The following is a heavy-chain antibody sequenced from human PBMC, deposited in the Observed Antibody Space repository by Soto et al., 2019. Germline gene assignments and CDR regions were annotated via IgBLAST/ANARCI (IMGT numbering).Heavy chain of an antibody. CDR3: EKYSDYGDHGDWFEP. D-gene: IGHD4-17*01. CDR1: GFIFSNYG. J-gene: IGHJ5*02. CDR2: ISYHGIKK. Sequence: QWQLVESGGGVVHRGWSLRLSWAASGFIFSNYGMHWVLQAPGKGLEWVGVISYHGIKKYYADSVKGRLTISRANSLNPVYLQMDNLRAEGTGEYYCEKYSDYGDHGDWFEPWGQGTLVTVAS. V-gene: IGHV3-30*18.